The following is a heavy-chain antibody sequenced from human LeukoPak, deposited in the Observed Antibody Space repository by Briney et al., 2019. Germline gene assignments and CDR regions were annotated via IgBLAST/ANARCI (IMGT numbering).Heavy chain of an antibody. CDR3: ARRSDFWNAYFFDY. Sequence: SETLSLTCTVSGGSISSGPYYWSWIRQPPGKGLEWIGYIYYSGSTNYNPSLKSRVTISVDASKNQFSLKLSSVTAADTAVYYCARRSDFWNAYFFDYWGQGTLVTVSS. J-gene: IGHJ4*02. CDR2: IYYSGST. CDR1: GGSISSGPYY. D-gene: IGHD3-3*01. V-gene: IGHV4-61*01.